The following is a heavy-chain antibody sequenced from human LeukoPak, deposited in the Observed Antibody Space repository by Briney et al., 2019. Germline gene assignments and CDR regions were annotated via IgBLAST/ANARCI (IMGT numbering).Heavy chain of an antibody. Sequence: SXXLSCAASGFTFSSYAMHWVRQAPGKGLEWVAVISYDGSNKYYADSVKGRFTISRDNSKNTLYLQMNSLRAEDTAVYYCARDRDRKAVAGLFDYWGQGTLVTVSS. D-gene: IGHD6-19*01. CDR1: GFTFSSYA. J-gene: IGHJ4*02. CDR3: ARDRDRKAVAGLFDY. CDR2: ISYDGSNK. V-gene: IGHV3-30-3*01.